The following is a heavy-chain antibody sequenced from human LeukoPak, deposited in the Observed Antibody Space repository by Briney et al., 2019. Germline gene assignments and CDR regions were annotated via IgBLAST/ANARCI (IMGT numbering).Heavy chain of an antibody. J-gene: IGHJ4*02. D-gene: IGHD2-2*01. V-gene: IGHV1-69*13. CDR3: ASMDKLGYCSSTSCYGFDY. Sequence: SVKVSCKASGGTFSSYAISWVRQAPGQGLEWMGGIIPIFGAANYAQKFQGRVTITADESTSTAYMELSSLRSEDTAVYYCASMDKLGYCSSTSCYGFDYWGQGTLVTVSS. CDR1: GGTFSSYA. CDR2: IIPIFGAA.